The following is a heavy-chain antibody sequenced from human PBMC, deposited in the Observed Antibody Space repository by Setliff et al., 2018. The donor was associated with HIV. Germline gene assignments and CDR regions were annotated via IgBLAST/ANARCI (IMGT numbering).Heavy chain of an antibody. CDR2: IHHTGHI. V-gene: IGHV4-34*01. D-gene: IGHD4-17*01. Sequence: SETLSLTCAFYGASFTNYYWNWIRQPPGKWLEWIGEIHHTGHINYNPSFKSRVTMSLDMSTNQFSLKMASMTAAASAVYYCARFDVTPMTTRDYWGQGTQVTVSS. CDR3: ARFDVTPMTTRDY. J-gene: IGHJ4*02. CDR1: GASFTNYY.